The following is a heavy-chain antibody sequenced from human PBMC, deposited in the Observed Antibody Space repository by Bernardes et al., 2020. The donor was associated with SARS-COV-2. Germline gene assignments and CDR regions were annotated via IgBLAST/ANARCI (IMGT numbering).Heavy chain of an antibody. D-gene: IGHD2-21*02. CDR1: GDSMNTYY. J-gene: IGHJ5*01. V-gene: IGHV4-59*08. CDR3: ARRRVSYRPVTENNRLDS. Sequence: SEPLSLTCTVSGDSMNTYYWNWLRQPPGKGLEWIAYVQSPASTYYNPSLKSRAAISIDTSKNQFSLKLNSVTAADTAVYYCARRRVSYRPVTENNRLDSWGPGTLVTVSS. CDR2: VQSPAST.